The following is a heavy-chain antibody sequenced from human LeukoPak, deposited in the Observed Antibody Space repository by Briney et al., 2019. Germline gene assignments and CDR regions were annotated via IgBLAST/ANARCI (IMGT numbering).Heavy chain of an antibody. Sequence: GGSLRLSCAASGFTFSSYSMNWVRQAPGKGLEWVSFISGSSNIIYYADSVKGRFTISRDNAKNSLYLQMNSLRAADTAVYYCAKGADILTGYRKPLNYYFDYWGQGTLVTVSS. V-gene: IGHV3-21*01. J-gene: IGHJ4*02. CDR1: GFTFSSYS. CDR2: ISGSSNII. CDR3: AKGADILTGYRKPLNYYFDY. D-gene: IGHD3-9*01.